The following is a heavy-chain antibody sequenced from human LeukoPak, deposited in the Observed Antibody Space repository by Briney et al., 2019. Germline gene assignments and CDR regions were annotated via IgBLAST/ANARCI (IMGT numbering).Heavy chain of an antibody. CDR2: IYHSGST. CDR3: ARVRQRHLSSSTFDP. CDR1: GGSISSSNW. Sequence: SETLSLTCAVSGGSISSSNWWSWVRQPPGKGLEWIGEIYHSGSTNYNPSLKSRVTISVDTSKNQFSLKLSSVTAADTAVYYCARVRQRHLSSSTFDPWGQGTLVTVSS. V-gene: IGHV4-4*02. J-gene: IGHJ5*02.